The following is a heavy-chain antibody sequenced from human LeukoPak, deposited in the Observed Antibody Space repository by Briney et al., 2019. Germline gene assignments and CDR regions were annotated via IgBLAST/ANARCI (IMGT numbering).Heavy chain of an antibody. CDR3: ARDTVPGYSYGYWGVCDY. V-gene: IGHV4-4*02. J-gene: IGHJ4*02. D-gene: IGHD5-18*01. CDR2: IYHSGST. CDR1: GGSISSSNW. Sequence: PSETLSLTCAVSGGSISSSNWWSWVRQPPGKGLEWIGEIYHSGSTNYNPSLKSRVTISVDKSKNQFSLKLSSVTAADTAVYYCARDTVPGYSYGYWGVCDYWGQGTLVTVSS.